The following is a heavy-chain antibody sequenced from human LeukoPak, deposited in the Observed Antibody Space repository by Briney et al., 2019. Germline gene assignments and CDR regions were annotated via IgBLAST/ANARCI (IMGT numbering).Heavy chain of an antibody. CDR3: ARPPFVV. CDR1: GVTFSSNE. CDR2: ISSSGSSI. J-gene: IGHJ4*02. Sequence: GGSLRLSCAASGVTFSSNEMNWVRQAPGKGPEWVSYISSSGSSIYYADSVKGRCTISRDNAKNSLYLQMNSLRAEDTAVYYCARPPFVVWGQGTLVTVSS. D-gene: IGHD2-15*01. V-gene: IGHV3-48*03.